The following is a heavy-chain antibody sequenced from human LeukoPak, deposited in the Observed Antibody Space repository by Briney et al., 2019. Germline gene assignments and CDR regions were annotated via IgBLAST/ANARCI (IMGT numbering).Heavy chain of an antibody. CDR1: GYTFTSYD. CDR2: MNPNSGNA. D-gene: IGHD6-19*01. V-gene: IGHV1-8*03. Sequence: ASVKVSCKASGYTFTSYDINWVRQATGQGLEWMGWMNPNSGNAGYAQKFQGRVTITRNTSISTAYMELRSLRSDDTAVYYCARLVRVAGSLADAFDIWGQGTMVTVSS. CDR3: ARLVRVAGSLADAFDI. J-gene: IGHJ3*02.